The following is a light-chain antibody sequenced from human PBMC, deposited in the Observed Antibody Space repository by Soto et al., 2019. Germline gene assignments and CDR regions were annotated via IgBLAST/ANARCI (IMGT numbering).Light chain of an antibody. CDR2: EVT. V-gene: IGLV2-8*01. CDR3: SSYVGSNNYV. CDR1: SSDVGRYNY. Sequence: QSALTKPPSASGSPGQSVTISCIGTSSDVGRYNYVSWYQHHPGKAPKLIIYEVTKRPSGVPDRFSGSKSANTASLTVSGLQADDEADYYCSSYVGSNNYVFGTGTKLTVL. J-gene: IGLJ1*01.